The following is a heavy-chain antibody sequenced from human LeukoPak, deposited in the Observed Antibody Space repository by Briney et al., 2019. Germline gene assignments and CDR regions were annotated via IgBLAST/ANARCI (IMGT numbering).Heavy chain of an antibody. CDR1: GGSISSSSYY. D-gene: IGHD2-2*01. Sequence: SETLSLTCTVSGGSISSSSYYWGWIRQPPGKGLEWIGSIYYSGSTYYNPSLKSRATISVDTSKNQFSLKLSSVTAADTAVYYCARVYCSSTSCYVDYWGQGTLVTVSS. CDR2: IYYSGST. J-gene: IGHJ4*02. V-gene: IGHV4-39*07. CDR3: ARVYCSSTSCYVDY.